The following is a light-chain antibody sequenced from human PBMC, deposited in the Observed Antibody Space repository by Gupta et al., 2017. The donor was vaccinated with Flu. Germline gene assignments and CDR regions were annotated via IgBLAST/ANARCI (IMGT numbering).Light chain of an antibody. CDR3: QQYNSWPRT. V-gene: IGKV3-15*01. CDR2: GAS. Sequence: ETVMTQFPVTLSVSPGERATLSCRASQSVSSNLAWYQQKPGQVPRLLIHGASTRATGIPARFSGSGSGTEFTLTISSLQSEDFAGYYCQQYNSWPRTFGRGTKVEIK. CDR1: QSVSSN. J-gene: IGKJ1*01.